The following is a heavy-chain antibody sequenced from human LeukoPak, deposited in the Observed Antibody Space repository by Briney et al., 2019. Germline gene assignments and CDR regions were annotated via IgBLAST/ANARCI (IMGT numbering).Heavy chain of an antibody. CDR1: GFTFSDFW. CDR2: ISSNGRTT. Sequence: QPGGSLRLSCAASGFTFSDFWMHWVRQAPGKGLVWVSRISSNGRTTDYADSVKGRFTISRDNAKNTLYLQMNSLRVEDTAVYYCASSSGGFNWFDPWGQGTLVTVSS. J-gene: IGHJ5*02. V-gene: IGHV3-74*01. D-gene: IGHD3-22*01. CDR3: ASSSGGFNWFDP.